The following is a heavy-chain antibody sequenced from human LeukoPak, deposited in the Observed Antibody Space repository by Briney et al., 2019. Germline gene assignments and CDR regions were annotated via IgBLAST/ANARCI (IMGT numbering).Heavy chain of an antibody. CDR3: ATATHFLGVVIHNWFDP. V-gene: IGHV1-24*01. Sequence: ASVKVSCQVSGYTLTELSMHWVRQAPGKGLEWMGGFDPEDGETIYAQKFQGRVTMTEDTSADTAYMELSSLRSEDTAVYYCATATHFLGVVIHNWFDPWGQGTLVTVSS. D-gene: IGHD3-3*01. CDR1: GYTLTELS. J-gene: IGHJ5*02. CDR2: FDPEDGET.